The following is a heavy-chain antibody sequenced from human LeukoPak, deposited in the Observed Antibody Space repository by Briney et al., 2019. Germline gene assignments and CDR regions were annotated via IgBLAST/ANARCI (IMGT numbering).Heavy chain of an antibody. J-gene: IGHJ5*02. Sequence: PSETLSLTCTVSGGSISSYYCSWIRHPPRKGLELIGYIYYSGSTNYNPSLKIRVTISVDTSKNQFSLKLSSVTAADTAVYYCARSVAPYNWFDPWGQGTLVTVSS. CDR3: ARSVAPYNWFDP. V-gene: IGHV4-59*01. CDR2: IYYSGST. CDR1: GGSISSYY.